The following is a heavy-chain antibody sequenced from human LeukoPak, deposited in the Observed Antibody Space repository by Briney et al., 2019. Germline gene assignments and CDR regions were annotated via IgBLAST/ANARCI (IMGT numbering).Heavy chain of an antibody. D-gene: IGHD4-17*01. CDR1: GFTFSSYW. CDR3: AREPYGDYFDY. V-gene: IGHV3-7*03. CDR2: IKQDGSEK. J-gene: IGHJ4*02. Sequence: PGGSLRLSCAASGFTFSSYWMSWVRQAPGKGLEWVANIKQDGSEKYYGDSVEGRFTISRDNAKNSLYLQMNSLRAEDTAVYYCAREPYGDYFDYWGQGTLVIVSS.